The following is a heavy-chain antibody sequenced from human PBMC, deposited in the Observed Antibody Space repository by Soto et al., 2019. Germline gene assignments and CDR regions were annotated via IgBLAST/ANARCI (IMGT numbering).Heavy chain of an antibody. J-gene: IGHJ4*02. V-gene: IGHV5-10-1*01. CDR1: GYTFTDYG. D-gene: IGHD1-26*01. Sequence: PGESLKISCKGSGYTFTDYGINWVRQMPGKGLEWMGRIDPRDSYTDYSPSFQGHVTISTDTSISTAYLKWSSLTASDTAIYYCARLRTVRASYFDYWGQGTLVPSPQ. CDR3: ARLRTVRASYFDY. CDR2: IDPRDSYT.